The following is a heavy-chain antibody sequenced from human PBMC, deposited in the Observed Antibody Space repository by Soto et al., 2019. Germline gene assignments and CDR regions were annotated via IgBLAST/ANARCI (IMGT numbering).Heavy chain of an antibody. V-gene: IGHV4-4*02. J-gene: IGHJ4*02. CDR1: GASISSSYW. D-gene: IGHD5-12*01. CDR2: SYHSGST. Sequence: SETLSLTCAVSGASISSSYWWSWVRQAPGKGLEWIGESYHSGSTNYNPSLKSRVTISVDTSKNQFSLKLSSVTAADTAVYYCARGTEWLRFLDYWGQGTLVTVSS. CDR3: ARGTEWLRFLDY.